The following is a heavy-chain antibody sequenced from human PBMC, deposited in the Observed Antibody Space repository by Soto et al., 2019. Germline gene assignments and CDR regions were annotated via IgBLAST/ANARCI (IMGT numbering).Heavy chain of an antibody. CDR1: GFTFSSYW. CDR3: AKSLSYIPGDS. CDR2: IKQDGSEI. D-gene: IGHD3-16*01. Sequence: EVQLVESGGGLVQSGGSLRLSCAASGFTFSSYWMSWVRQGPGKGPEWVANIKQDGSEIYYVYSVNGRFTSSRDHAKSSLYLQMTSLRAEDPAVYHCAKSLSYIPGDSWGQGTLVTVSS. J-gene: IGHJ4*02. V-gene: IGHV3-7*05.